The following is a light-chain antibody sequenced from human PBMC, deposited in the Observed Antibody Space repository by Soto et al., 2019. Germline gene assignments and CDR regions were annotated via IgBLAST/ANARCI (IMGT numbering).Light chain of an antibody. J-gene: IGLJ1*01. CDR3: AAWDDSLNGYV. CDR2: NNN. Sequence: QSVLTQPPSASGTPGQRATISCSGSSSNIGSNTVNWYQQLPGTAPKVLIYNNNERPSGVPDRFSGSKSGTSASLAISGLQSEDEADYYCAAWDDSLNGYVFGTGTKLTVL. CDR1: SSNIGSNT. V-gene: IGLV1-44*01.